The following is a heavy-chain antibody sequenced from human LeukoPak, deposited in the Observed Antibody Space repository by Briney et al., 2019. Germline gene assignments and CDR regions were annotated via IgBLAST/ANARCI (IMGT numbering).Heavy chain of an antibody. CDR3: ARGRGVWSAPLYY. V-gene: IGHV4-34*01. CDR1: GGSFSGYY. CDR2: INHSGST. D-gene: IGHD3-3*01. J-gene: IGHJ4*02. Sequence: SETLSLTCAVYGGSFSGYYWSWIRQPPGKGLEWIGEINHSGSTNYNPSLKSRVTISVDTSKNQFSLKLSSVTAADPAVYYCARGRGVWSAPLYYCGQGNLVTVSS.